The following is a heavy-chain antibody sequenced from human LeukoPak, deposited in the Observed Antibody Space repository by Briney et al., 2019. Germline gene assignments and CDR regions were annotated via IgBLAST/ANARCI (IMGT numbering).Heavy chain of an antibody. J-gene: IGHJ6*03. Sequence: SETLSLTCAVSGYSLSSGYYWGWIRQPPGKGLEWIGSIYHSGRTYYNPSLTSRVTISVDTSKTQFSLKLSSVTAADTAVYYCARLTYTSCYDGYCYYYYMDVWGKGTTVTVSS. D-gene: IGHD2-2*01. V-gene: IGHV4-38-2*01. CDR2: IYHSGRT. CDR3: ARLTYTSCYDGYCYYYYMDV. CDR1: GYSLSSGYY.